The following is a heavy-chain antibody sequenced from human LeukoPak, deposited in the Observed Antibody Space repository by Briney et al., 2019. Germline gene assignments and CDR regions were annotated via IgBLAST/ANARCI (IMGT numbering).Heavy chain of an antibody. D-gene: IGHD3-9*01. Sequence: SETLSLTCTVSGGSINTYYWSWIRQPPGKGLEWIGYIYYSGSTNYNPSLKSRVTLSMDTSKNQFSLRLSSMTAADTAVYYCARGALRYFDWLKKDYYYMDVWGKGTTVTISS. V-gene: IGHV4-59*01. J-gene: IGHJ6*03. CDR2: IYYSGST. CDR3: ARGALRYFDWLKKDYYYMDV. CDR1: GGSINTYY.